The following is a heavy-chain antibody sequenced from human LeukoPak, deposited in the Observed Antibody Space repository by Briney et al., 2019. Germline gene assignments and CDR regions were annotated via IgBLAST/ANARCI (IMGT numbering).Heavy chain of an antibody. CDR2: ISAYNVNT. CDR1: GYTFTSYG. CDR3: ARDRIAVAGSRGWSDP. D-gene: IGHD6-19*01. V-gene: IGHV1-18*01. Sequence: ASVKVSCKASGYTFTSYGISWVRQAPGQGLEWMGWISAYNVNTNYAQKLQGRVTMTTDTSTSTAYMELRSLRSDDTAVYYCARDRIAVAGSRGWSDPWGQGTLVTVSS. J-gene: IGHJ5*02.